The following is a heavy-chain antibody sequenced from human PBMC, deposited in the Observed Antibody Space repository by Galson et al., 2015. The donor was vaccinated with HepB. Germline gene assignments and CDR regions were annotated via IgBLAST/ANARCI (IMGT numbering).Heavy chain of an antibody. CDR2: INSDGRTT. D-gene: IGHD2-21*02. CDR1: GFTFSSSW. Sequence: SLRLSCAASGFTFSSSWMHWVRQAPGTGLVWVSRINSDGRTTIYADSVKGRFTISRDNAKNTLYLQMNSLRAEDTAVYYCAGGGDFRFFDYWGQGTLVPVSS. J-gene: IGHJ4*02. V-gene: IGHV3-74*01. CDR3: AGGGDFRFFDY.